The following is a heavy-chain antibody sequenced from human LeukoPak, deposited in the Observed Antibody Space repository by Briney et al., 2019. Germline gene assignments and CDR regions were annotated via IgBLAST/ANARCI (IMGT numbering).Heavy chain of an antibody. Sequence: PGGSLRLSCAASGFGLSTYSMNWVRQAPGKGPEWVASISSSGMYIHYADSMKGRFSISRDNANNSLFLQMNSLRAEDTALYYCAKASEGYYDSSGYYKYYSDYWGQGTLVTVSS. V-gene: IGHV3-21*04. CDR3: AKASEGYYDSSGYYKYYSDY. J-gene: IGHJ4*02. CDR2: ISSSGMYI. D-gene: IGHD3-22*01. CDR1: GFGLSTYS.